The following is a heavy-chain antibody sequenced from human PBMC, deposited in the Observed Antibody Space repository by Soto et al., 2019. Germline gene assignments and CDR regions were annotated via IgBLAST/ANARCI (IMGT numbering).Heavy chain of an antibody. V-gene: IGHV3-30*03. CDR2: ISHDGRNK. J-gene: IGHJ3*02. CDR3: ARDPTHYDTLTGFSYHAFDI. CDR1: GFTFSIYG. D-gene: IGHD3-9*01. Sequence: QVQLVESGGGVVQPGRSLRLSCAASGFTFSIYGMHWVRQAPGKGLEWVAVISHDGRNKDYADSVKGRFTISRDNAGNTLYLQMNSLRAEDTAVYYCARDPTHYDTLTGFSYHAFDIWGQGTKVTVSS.